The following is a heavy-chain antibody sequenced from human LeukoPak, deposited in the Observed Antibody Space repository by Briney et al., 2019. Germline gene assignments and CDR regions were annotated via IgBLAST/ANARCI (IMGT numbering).Heavy chain of an antibody. J-gene: IGHJ6*03. Sequence: ASVKVSCKASGFAFTSSAMQWVRQARGQRLEWIGWIVVGSGNTNYAQKFQERVTITRDMSTSTAYMELSSLRSEDTAVYYCAADHQYSGSSYYYMDVWGKGTTVTVSS. V-gene: IGHV1-58*02. CDR3: AADHQYSGSSYYYMDV. CDR2: IVVGSGNT. CDR1: GFAFTSSA. D-gene: IGHD3-10*01.